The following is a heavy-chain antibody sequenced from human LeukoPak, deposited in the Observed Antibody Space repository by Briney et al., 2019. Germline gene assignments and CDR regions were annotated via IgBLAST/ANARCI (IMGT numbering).Heavy chain of an antibody. Sequence: SETLSLTCTVSGGSISSSSYYWGWIRQPPGKGLEWIGSMSYIGITFYNPSLKSRAIISEDTSKNQFSLKLSSVTAADTAVYYCARHGALAAAGTIPDYWGQGALVTVSS. D-gene: IGHD6-13*01. V-gene: IGHV4-39*01. J-gene: IGHJ4*02. CDR3: ARHGALAAAGTIPDY. CDR2: MSYIGIT. CDR1: GGSISSSSYY.